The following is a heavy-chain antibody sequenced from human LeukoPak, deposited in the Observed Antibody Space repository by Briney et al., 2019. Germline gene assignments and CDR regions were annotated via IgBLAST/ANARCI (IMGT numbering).Heavy chain of an antibody. CDR3: ARESKSNYYYYYGMDV. V-gene: IGHV1-2*04. CDR2: INPNSGGT. CDR1: GYTFTGYY. J-gene: IGHJ6*02. D-gene: IGHD6-6*01. Sequence: ASVKVSCKASGYTFTGYYMHWVRQAPGQGLEWMEWINPNSGGTNYAQKFQGWVTMTRDTSISTAYMELSRLRSDDTAVYYCARESKSNYYYYYGMDVWGQGTTVTVSS.